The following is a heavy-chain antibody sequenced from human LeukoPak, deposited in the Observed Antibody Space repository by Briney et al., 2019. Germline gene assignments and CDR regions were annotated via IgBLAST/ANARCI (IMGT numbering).Heavy chain of an antibody. CDR3: ARVRAAVGINWYFDL. J-gene: IGHJ2*01. V-gene: IGHV3-13*04. CDR1: GFTFNNYD. Sequence: GWSLRLSCVASGFTFNNYDMHWVRQAPGKGLEWVSAVGTADDTYYPGSVKGRFTISRDNAKNSLYLQMNSLRAGDTAVYYCARVRAAVGINWYFDLWGRGTLVTVSS. D-gene: IGHD6-13*01. CDR2: VGTADDT.